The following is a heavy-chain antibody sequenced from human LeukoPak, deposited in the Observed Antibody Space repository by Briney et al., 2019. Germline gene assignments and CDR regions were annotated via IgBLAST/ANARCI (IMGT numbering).Heavy chain of an antibody. CDR3: ASGTGYRSSWYLPH. J-gene: IGHJ4*02. V-gene: IGHV1-69*04. CDR1: GGTFSSYA. D-gene: IGHD6-13*01. CDR2: IIPILGIA. Sequence: SVKVSCKASGGTFSSYAISWVRQAPGQGLEWMGRIIPILGIANYAQKFQGRVTITADKSTSTPYMELRSLSSEYTAVYYCASGTGYRSSWYLPHWGQGTLVTVSS.